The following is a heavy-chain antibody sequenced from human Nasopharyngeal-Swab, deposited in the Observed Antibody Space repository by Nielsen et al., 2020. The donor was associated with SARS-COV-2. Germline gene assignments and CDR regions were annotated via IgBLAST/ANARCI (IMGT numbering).Heavy chain of an antibody. CDR1: GFTFSDFY. D-gene: IGHD3-10*01. V-gene: IGHV3-11*04. Sequence: GESLKISCAASGFTFSDFYMSWIRQAPGKGLEWVSYISSSGSTIYYADSVKGRFTISRDNAKNSLYLQMNSLRAEDTAVYYCAREEGFGELLRLGWFDPWGQGTLVTVSS. J-gene: IGHJ5*02. CDR2: ISSSGSTI. CDR3: AREEGFGELLRLGWFDP.